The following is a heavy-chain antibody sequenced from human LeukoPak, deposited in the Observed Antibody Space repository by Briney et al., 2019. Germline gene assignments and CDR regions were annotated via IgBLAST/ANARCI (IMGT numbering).Heavy chain of an antibody. V-gene: IGHV1-2*02. J-gene: IGHJ4*02. Sequence: ASVKVSCKASGYTFTGYYKHWVRQAPGQGLEWMGWINPNSGGTNYAQKFQGRVTMTRDTSISTAYMELSRLRSDDTAVYYCARGMERYDYVWGSYPRGGNFDYWGQGTLVTVSS. CDR3: ARGMERYDYVWGSYPRGGNFDY. CDR2: INPNSGGT. D-gene: IGHD3-16*02. CDR1: GYTFTGYY.